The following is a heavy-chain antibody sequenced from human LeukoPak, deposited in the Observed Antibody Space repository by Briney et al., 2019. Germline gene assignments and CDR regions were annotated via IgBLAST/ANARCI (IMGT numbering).Heavy chain of an antibody. V-gene: IGHV3-23*01. CDR3: AREILRDGSYLIED. Sequence: GGSLRLSCAASGFTFSSYAMSWARQAPGKGLEWVSAISGSGGSTYYADSVKGRFTISRDNSKNTLYLQMNSLRADDTAVYYCAREILRDGSYLIEDWGQGILVTVSS. CDR2: ISGSGGST. CDR1: GFTFSSYA. D-gene: IGHD1-26*01. J-gene: IGHJ4*02.